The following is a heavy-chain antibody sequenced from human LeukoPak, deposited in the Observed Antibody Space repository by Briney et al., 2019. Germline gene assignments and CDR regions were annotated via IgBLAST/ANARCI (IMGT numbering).Heavy chain of an antibody. J-gene: IGHJ6*03. CDR3: ARGRGNSPQRNYYYYMDV. D-gene: IGHD1-7*01. V-gene: IGHV1-69*05. Sequence: ASVKVSCKASGGTFSSYAISWLRQAPGQGLEWMRGIIPIFGTANYAQKFQGRVTITTDESTSTAYMELSSLRSEDTAVYYCARGRGNSPQRNYYYYMDVWGKGTTVTVSS. CDR1: GGTFSSYA. CDR2: IIPIFGTA.